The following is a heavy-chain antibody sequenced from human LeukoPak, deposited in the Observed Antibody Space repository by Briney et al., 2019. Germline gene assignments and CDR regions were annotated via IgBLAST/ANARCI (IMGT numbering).Heavy chain of an antibody. Sequence: PGRSLRLSCAASGFTFDDYAMHWARQAPGKGLEWASGISWNSGSIGYADSVKGRFTISRDNAKNSLYLEMNSLRAEDTAVYYCARDLSNSGSRWGQGTMVTVSS. D-gene: IGHD1-26*01. J-gene: IGHJ3*01. CDR1: GFTFDDYA. CDR3: ARDLSNSGSR. V-gene: IGHV3-9*01. CDR2: ISWNSGSI.